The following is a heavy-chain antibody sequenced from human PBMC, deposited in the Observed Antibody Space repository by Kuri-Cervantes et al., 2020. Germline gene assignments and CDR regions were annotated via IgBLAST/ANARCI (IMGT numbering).Heavy chain of an antibody. V-gene: IGHV3-11*04. CDR1: GFTFSDYY. D-gene: IGHD5-18*01. CDR2: ISSSGSTI. J-gene: IGHJ6*02. CDR3: AKVTDTAMADYYGMDV. Sequence: GESLKISCAASGFTFSDYYMSWIRQAPGKGLEWVSYISSSGSTIYYADSVKGRFTISRDNAKNSLYLQMNSLRAEDTAVYYCAKVTDTAMADYYGMDVWGQGTTVTVSS.